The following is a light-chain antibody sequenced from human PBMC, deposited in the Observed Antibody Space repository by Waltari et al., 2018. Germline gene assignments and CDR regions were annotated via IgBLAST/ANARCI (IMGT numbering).Light chain of an antibody. CDR1: QSVFYRPTNKNY. J-gene: IGKJ2*01. CDR3: QQYRTTPYA. Sequence: DIVMTQSPDPLAVSMGERATMHCKSSQSVFYRPTNKNYVAWYQHRPGQAPKLLFSWASTRESGVPDRFSASGSGTDFTLTINNLKAEDVAVYYCQQYRTTPYAFGQGTKLEIK. V-gene: IGKV4-1*01. CDR2: WAS.